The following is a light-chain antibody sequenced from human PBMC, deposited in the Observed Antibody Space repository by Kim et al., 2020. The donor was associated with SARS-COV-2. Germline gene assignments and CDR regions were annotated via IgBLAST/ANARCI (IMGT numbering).Light chain of an antibody. Sequence: ASIGDRVTITCRASQTISTYLAWYQQKPGKAPKVLIYAASTLQSDVPSRFSGNGSGTNFTLTISCLQSEDFATYYCQQYYTYPLAFGGGTKVDIK. J-gene: IGKJ4*01. V-gene: IGKV1-8*01. CDR3: QQYYTYPLA. CDR2: AAS. CDR1: QTISTY.